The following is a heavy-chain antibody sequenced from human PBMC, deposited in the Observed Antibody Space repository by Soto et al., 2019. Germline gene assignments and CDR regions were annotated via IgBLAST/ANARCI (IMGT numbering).Heavy chain of an antibody. CDR2: ISSYNGDT. V-gene: IGHV1-18*01. Sequence: QVQLVQSGAEVKKPGASVKVSCKASGYTFTRSGITWVRQAPGQGPEWMGWISSYNGDTNYAQTFQGRVTMTTDTYTSTAYMELRSPRSDATAVYYCAREGVAPYYYYGMDVWGQGTPVTVSS. CDR1: GYTFTRSG. D-gene: IGHD5-12*01. J-gene: IGHJ6*02. CDR3: AREGVAPYYYYGMDV.